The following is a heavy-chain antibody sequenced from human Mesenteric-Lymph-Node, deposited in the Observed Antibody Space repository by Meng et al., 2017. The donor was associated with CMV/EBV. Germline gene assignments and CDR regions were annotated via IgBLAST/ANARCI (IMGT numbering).Heavy chain of an antibody. CDR2: IRSKAYGGTT. V-gene: IGHV3-49*04. D-gene: IGHD2-2*01. CDR3: TREYQLLSLDY. Sequence: RLSCTGSGFTFGDYAMSWVRQAPGKGLEWVGFIRSKAYGGTTDYAASVKGRFTISRDDSKSIAYLQMNSLKTEDTAMYYCTREYQLLSLDYWGQGTLVTVSS. J-gene: IGHJ4*02. CDR1: GFTFGDYA.